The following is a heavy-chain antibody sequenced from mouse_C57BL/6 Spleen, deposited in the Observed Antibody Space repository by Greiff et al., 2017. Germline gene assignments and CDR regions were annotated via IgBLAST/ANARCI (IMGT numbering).Heavy chain of an antibody. J-gene: IGHJ2*01. CDR2: ISNLAYSI. D-gene: IGHD1-1*01. V-gene: IGHV5-15*01. CDR3: ARLTTVVAFDY. CDR1: GFTFSDYG. Sequence: DVMLVESGGGLVQPGGSLKLSCAASGFTFSDYGMAWVRQAPRKGPEWVAFISNLAYSIYYADTVTGRFTISRENAKNTRYLEMSSLRSEDTAMYYCARLTTVVAFDYWGQGTTLTVSS.